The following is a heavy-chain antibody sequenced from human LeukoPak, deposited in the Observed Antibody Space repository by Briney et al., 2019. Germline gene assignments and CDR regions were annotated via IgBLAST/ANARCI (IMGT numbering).Heavy chain of an antibody. V-gene: IGHV4-34*01. CDR1: GGSFSGYY. Sequence: SETLSLTCAVYGGSFSGYYWSWIRQPPGKGLEWIGEINHSGSTNYNPSLKSRVTISVDTSKNQFSLKLSSVTAADTAVYYCARGQYGSGSYYYYWGQGTLVTVSS. D-gene: IGHD3-10*01. CDR2: INHSGST. J-gene: IGHJ4*02. CDR3: ARGQYGSGSYYYY.